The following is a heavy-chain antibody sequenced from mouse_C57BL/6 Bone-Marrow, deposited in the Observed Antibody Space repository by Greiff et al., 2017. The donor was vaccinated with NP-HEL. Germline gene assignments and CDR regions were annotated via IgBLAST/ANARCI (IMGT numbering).Heavy chain of an antibody. CDR2: INPSSGYT. D-gene: IGHD2-4*01. V-gene: IGHV1-7*01. CDR3: ASLSDYDEGAMDY. CDR1: GYTFTSYW. J-gene: IGHJ4*01. Sequence: VQLQESGAELAKPGASVKLSCKASGYTFTSYWMHWVKQRPGQGLEWIGYINPSSGYTKYNQKFKDKATLTADKSSSTAYMQLSSLTYEDSAVYYCASLSDYDEGAMDYWGQGTSVTVSS.